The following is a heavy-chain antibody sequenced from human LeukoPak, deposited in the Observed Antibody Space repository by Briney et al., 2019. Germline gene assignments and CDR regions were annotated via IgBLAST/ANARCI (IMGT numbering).Heavy chain of an antibody. V-gene: IGHV1-69*13. D-gene: IGHD1-20*01. Sequence: SVKVSCKASGYTFTSYAMSWVRQAPGQGLEWLGGIIPAFRAANYAQKFQGRVTITADEFTNTAYMELSSLRSEDTAVYYCARGREITLIATRYYFDSWGQGTLVTVSS. J-gene: IGHJ4*02. CDR2: IIPAFRAA. CDR3: ARGREITLIATRYYFDS. CDR1: GYTFTSYA.